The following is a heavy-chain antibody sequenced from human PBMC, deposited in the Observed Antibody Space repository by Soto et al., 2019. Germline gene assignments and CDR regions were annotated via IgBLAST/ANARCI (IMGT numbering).Heavy chain of an antibody. Sequence: QVQLQESGPGLMKPSQTLSLTCSVSAGSISSPGYYWSWIRQHPGKGLEWLGYIFPTGSTDYNPSLKSRCTMSGATSKNQFSLELTSDTAANTALYYSARGATATTARGAFDIWGQGTRVTVSS. D-gene: IGHD1-1*01. V-gene: IGHV4-31*03. CDR3: ARGATATTARGAFDI. J-gene: IGHJ3*02. CDR2: IFPTGST. CDR1: AGSISSPGYY.